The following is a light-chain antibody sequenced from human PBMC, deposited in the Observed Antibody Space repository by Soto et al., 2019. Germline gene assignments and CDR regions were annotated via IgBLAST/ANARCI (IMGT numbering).Light chain of an antibody. CDR1: SSNIGGNT. CDR2: ANK. J-gene: IGLJ3*02. CDR3: ATWDDSLNGWV. V-gene: IGLV1-44*01. Sequence: QSVLTQPPSASGTPGQRVTISCSGSSSNIGGNTVNWYQQLPGTAPKLLMFANKERPSGVPDRFSASKSGTSASLAINGLQSDDEADYYCATWDDSLNGWVFGGGTKVTV.